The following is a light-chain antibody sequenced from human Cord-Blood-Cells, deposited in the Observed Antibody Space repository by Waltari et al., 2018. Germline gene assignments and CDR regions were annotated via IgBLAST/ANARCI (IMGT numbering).Light chain of an antibody. CDR2: AAS. V-gene: IGKV1-39*01. J-gene: IGKJ1*01. CDR1: QSISSY. CDR3: QQSYSTPWT. Sequence: IALTHSPPYLYASVGNRVTTTCRPSQSISSYLNWYQQKPGKATKLLIYAASSLQSGVPSRFSGSGSGTDFTLTISSLQPEDFATYYCQQSYSTPWTFGQGTKVEIK.